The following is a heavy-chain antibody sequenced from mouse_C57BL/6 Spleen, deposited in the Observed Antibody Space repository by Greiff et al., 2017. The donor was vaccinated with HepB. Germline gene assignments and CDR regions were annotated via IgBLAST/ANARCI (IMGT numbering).Heavy chain of an antibody. CDR2: IHPNSGST. V-gene: IGHV1-64*01. D-gene: IGHD1-1*01. J-gene: IGHJ2*01. Sequence: VQLQQPGAELVKPGASVKLSCKASGYTFTSYWMHWVKQRPGQGLEWIGMIHPNSGSTNYNEKFKSKATLTVDKSSSTAYMQLSSLTSEDSAVYYCARVLVVATGFDYWGQGTTLTVSS. CDR1: GYTFTSYW. CDR3: ARVLVVATGFDY.